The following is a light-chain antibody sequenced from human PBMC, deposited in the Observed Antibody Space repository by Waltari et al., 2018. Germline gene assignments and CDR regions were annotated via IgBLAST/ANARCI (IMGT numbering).Light chain of an antibody. CDR3: AAWDNSLSGWV. V-gene: IGLV1-47*01. CDR2: RND. J-gene: IGLJ3*02. Sequence: QSVLTQPPSASGTPGQRVTISCSGISSNIGNHYVFWYQQLPGTAPKPLIYRNDHRPSGVPDRFPGSKSVTSASLAIGGLRSEDEADYHCAAWDNSLSGWVFGEGTKLTVL. CDR1: SSNIGNHY.